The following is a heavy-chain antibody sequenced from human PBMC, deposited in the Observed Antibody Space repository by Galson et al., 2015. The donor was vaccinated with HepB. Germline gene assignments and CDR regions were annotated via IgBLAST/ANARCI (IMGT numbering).Heavy chain of an antibody. CDR3: ARVYFGSGSSSAYWYFDL. CDR2: ISSTGTTM. J-gene: IGHJ2*01. V-gene: IGHV3-48*02. D-gene: IGHD3-10*01. Sequence: SLRLSCAASGFTFSSYTMNWVRQAPGKGLESVSYISSTGTTMYYADTAKGRFTISRDNAQNSLYLQMNSLRDEDTAVYYCARVYFGSGSSSAYWYFDLWGRGALVTVS. CDR1: GFTFSSYT.